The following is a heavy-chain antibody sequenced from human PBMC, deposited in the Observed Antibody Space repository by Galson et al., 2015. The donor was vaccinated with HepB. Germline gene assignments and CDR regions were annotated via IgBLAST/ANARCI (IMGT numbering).Heavy chain of an antibody. J-gene: IGHJ6*02. Sequence: SAKVSCKVIGDSLNAVAIHWVRQTPTKGLEWVGGYDPEEGETVYAEEFQGRVTMTEDTTTDTAYIELSSLRSEDTALFYCATVTDGGSYSYGMDVWGQGTTVTVSS. CDR3: ATVTDGGSYSYGMDV. V-gene: IGHV1-24*01. CDR2: YDPEEGET. CDR1: GDSLNAVA. D-gene: IGHD4-23*01.